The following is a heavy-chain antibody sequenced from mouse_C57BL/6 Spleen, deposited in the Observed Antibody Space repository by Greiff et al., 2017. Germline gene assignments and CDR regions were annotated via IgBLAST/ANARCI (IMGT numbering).Heavy chain of an antibody. CDR3: ASKGGYYGNYAMDY. CDR2: ISYDGSN. CDR1: GYSITSGYY. Sequence: EVKLMESGPGLVKPSQSLSLTCSVTGYSITSGYYWNWIRQFPGNKLEWMGYISYDGSNKYNPSLKNRISITRDTSKNQFFLKLNSVTTEDTATYYCASKGGYYGNYAMDYWGQGTSVTVSS. J-gene: IGHJ4*01. D-gene: IGHD1-1*02. V-gene: IGHV3-6*01.